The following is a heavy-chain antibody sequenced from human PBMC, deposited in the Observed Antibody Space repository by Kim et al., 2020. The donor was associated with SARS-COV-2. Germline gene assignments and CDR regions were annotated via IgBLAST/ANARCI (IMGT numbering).Heavy chain of an antibody. J-gene: IGHJ4*02. V-gene: IGHV4-39*01. CDR2: IYYSGST. CDR1: GGSISSSSYY. D-gene: IGHD1-20*01. Sequence: SETLSLTCTVSGGSISSSSYYWGWIRQPPGKGLEWIGSIYYSGSTYYNPSLKSRVTISVDTSKNQFSLKLSSVTAADTAVYYCARTITGTTGGRFDYWGQGTLVTVSS. CDR3: ARTITGTTGGRFDY.